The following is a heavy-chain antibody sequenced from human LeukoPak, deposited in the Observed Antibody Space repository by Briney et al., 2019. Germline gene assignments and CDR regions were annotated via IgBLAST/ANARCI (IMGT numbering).Heavy chain of an antibody. CDR1: GYTFTSYG. J-gene: IGHJ4*02. D-gene: IGHD1-26*01. CDR2: INAYKGNT. Sequence: GASVKVSCKTSGYTFTSYGIGWVRQAPGQGLEWMGWINAYKGNTKYAQKFQGRVTMTTDTSTSTAYMELRSLRSDDTAVYYCARGGSYPERYFDYWGQGTLVTVSS. CDR3: ARGGSYPERYFDY. V-gene: IGHV1-18*01.